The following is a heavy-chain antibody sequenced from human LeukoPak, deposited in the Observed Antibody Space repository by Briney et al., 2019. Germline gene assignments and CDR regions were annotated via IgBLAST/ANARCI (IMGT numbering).Heavy chain of an antibody. CDR3: AREGSAKYGNYFGY. CDR2: INPNSGGT. D-gene: IGHD1-26*01. V-gene: IGHV1-2*06. CDR1: GYTFSGYY. J-gene: IGHJ4*02. Sequence: ASVKVSCKASGYTFSGYYMHWVRQAPGQGLEWMGRINPNSGGTNYAQKFQGRVTMTRDTSISTAYMELSSLRSEDTAVYYCAREGSAKYGNYFGYWGQGTLVTVSS.